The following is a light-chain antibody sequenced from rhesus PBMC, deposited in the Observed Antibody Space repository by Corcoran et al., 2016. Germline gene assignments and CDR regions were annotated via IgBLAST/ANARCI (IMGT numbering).Light chain of an antibody. CDR3: LQVLQIPFT. CDR1: QSLLHSDGRTY. CDR2: RVS. Sequence: DIVMTQTPPSLPVTPGEPASISCRSSQSLLHSDGRTYWYWYLQKPGQPPRLLSYRVSNRFSGVPNRFSGIGSGTDFTLKISRVEAEDVGVYYCLQVLQIPFTFGPGTRLEIK. V-gene: IGKV2-73*01. J-gene: IGKJ3*01.